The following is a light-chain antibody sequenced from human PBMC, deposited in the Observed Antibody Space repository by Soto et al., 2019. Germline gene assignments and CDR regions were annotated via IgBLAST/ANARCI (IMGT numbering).Light chain of an antibody. J-gene: IGKJ1*01. CDR3: QQLSSSPGT. Sequence: DIVLTQSPATLSVSAGDRATLSCRASQGVSSSFLAWYQQKPGQAPRLLIYGASSRASGIPSRFSGSGSGTDFTLTISRLEPEDFAVYYCQQLSSSPGTFGQGTKVEIK. CDR2: GAS. V-gene: IGKV3-20*01. CDR1: QGVSSSF.